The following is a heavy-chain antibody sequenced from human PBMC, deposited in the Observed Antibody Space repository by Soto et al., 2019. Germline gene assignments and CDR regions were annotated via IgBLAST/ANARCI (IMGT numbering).Heavy chain of an antibody. CDR3: ARDKFSAGGDAVYYYYGMDV. D-gene: IGHD2-21*02. CDR1: GFTFSSYA. Sequence: QVQLVESGGGVVQPGRSLRLSCAASGFTFSSYAMHWVRQAPGKGLEWVAVISYDGSNKYYADSVKGRFTISRDNSKNTLYLKMNSLRAEDTAVYYCARDKFSAGGDAVYYYYGMDVWGQGTTVTVSS. CDR2: ISYDGSNK. J-gene: IGHJ6*02. V-gene: IGHV3-30-3*01.